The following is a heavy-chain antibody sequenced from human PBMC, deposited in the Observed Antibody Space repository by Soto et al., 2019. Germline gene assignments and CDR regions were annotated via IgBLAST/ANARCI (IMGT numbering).Heavy chain of an antibody. D-gene: IGHD3-3*01. V-gene: IGHV4-39*01. CDR1: TGDR. J-gene: IGHJ4*02. CDR2: IYHSGST. Sequence: TGDRCVSKHKPPGKGLEWIGSIYHSGSTFYNPSLQSRVTMSVDTSVKQFSLRLKSVTAADTGVYYCARLRAGIFGPSDYWGQGTPVTVSS. CDR3: ARLRAGIFGPSDY.